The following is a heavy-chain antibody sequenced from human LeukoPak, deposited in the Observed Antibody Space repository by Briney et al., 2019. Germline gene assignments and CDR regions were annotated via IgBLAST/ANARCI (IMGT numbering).Heavy chain of an antibody. CDR3: ARRIYGVGYNP. Sequence: SETLSLTCAVYGGSFSGYYWSWIRQPPGKGLEWIGNVYSHGNTFYSPSLKGRVTMAVDASKNQFSLRLSSLSATDTAVYYCARRIYGVGYNPWGQGILVTVSS. V-gene: IGHV4-34*01. CDR2: VYSHGNT. CDR1: GGSFSGYY. J-gene: IGHJ5*02. D-gene: IGHD5-24*01.